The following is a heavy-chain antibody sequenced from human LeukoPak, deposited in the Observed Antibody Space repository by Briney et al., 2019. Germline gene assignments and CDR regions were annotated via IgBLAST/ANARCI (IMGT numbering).Heavy chain of an antibody. CDR2: IYSDGSK. CDR3: AREDGSGSYFGY. CDR1: GFTVTTNY. J-gene: IGHJ4*02. D-gene: IGHD1-26*01. V-gene: IGHV3-53*01. Sequence: PGGSLRLSCAASGFTVTTNYMSWVRQGPGKGLEWVSIIYSDGSKYYANSVKGRFTISRDNAKNTLYLQMNSLRAEDTAVYYCAREDGSGSYFGYRGQGTLVTVSS.